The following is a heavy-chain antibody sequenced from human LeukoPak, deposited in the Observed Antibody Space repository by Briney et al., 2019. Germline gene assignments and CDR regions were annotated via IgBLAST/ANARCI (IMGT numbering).Heavy chain of an antibody. D-gene: IGHD3-3*01. Sequence: SQTLSLTCNVSGGSISGHYWTWIRQPPGKGLEFIGFIYYSGATNYNPSLKSRVTMSVDTSKNQLSLKLSSVTAADTAVYYCARRRITIFGMDVWGQGTTVTISS. CDR1: GGSISGHY. V-gene: IGHV4-59*08. J-gene: IGHJ6*02. CDR2: IYYSGAT. CDR3: ARRRITIFGMDV.